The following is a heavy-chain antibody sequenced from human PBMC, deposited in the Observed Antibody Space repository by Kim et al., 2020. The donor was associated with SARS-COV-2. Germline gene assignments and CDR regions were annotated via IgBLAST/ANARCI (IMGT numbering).Heavy chain of an antibody. J-gene: IGHJ4*02. V-gene: IGHV3-73*01. Sequence: YADSLRGRLTISRDDSKSTADLVMDSLRSEDTAVYYCASGPSGWTEFFEYWGQGILVTVSS. CDR3: ASGPSGWTEFFEY. D-gene: IGHD6-19*01.